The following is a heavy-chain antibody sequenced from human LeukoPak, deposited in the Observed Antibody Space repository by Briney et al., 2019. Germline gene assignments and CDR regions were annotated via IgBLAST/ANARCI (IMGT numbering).Heavy chain of an antibody. CDR3: ARRVGATAFDI. V-gene: IGHV3-72*01. J-gene: IGHJ3*02. CDR1: GFTFSDHY. Sequence: VGSLRLSCAASGFTFSDHYMDWVRQAPGKGLEWVGRTRSKANSYTTEYAASVKGRFAISRDDSKNSLYLQMNSLKTEDTAVYYCARRVGATAFDIWGQGTMVTVSS. CDR2: TRSKANSYTT. D-gene: IGHD1-26*01.